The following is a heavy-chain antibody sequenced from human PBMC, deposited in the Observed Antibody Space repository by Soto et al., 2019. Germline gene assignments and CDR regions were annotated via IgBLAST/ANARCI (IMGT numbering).Heavy chain of an antibody. Sequence: SETLSLNCTVAGGSISSYYWSWIRQPPGKGLEWIGYIYYSGSTNYNPSLKSRVTISVDTSKNQFSLKLSSVTAADTAVYYCAGTDSGYDTFDYWGQGTLVTVSS. CDR1: GGSISSYY. V-gene: IGHV4-59*01. CDR3: AGTDSGYDTFDY. D-gene: IGHD5-12*01. J-gene: IGHJ4*02. CDR2: IYYSGST.